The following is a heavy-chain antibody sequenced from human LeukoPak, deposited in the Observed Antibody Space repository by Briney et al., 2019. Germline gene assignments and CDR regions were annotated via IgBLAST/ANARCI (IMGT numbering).Heavy chain of an antibody. V-gene: IGHV3-74*01. Sequence: GGSLRLSCAASGFMFSSYAMTWVRQPPGKGLVWVSRIYVDGRTTNYADSVKGRFTISRDNAKNTVYLEMNSLSVEDTATYYCIRDFRSADLWGQGTLVTVTS. CDR2: IYVDGRTT. CDR3: IRDFRSADL. CDR1: GFMFSSYA. J-gene: IGHJ5*02.